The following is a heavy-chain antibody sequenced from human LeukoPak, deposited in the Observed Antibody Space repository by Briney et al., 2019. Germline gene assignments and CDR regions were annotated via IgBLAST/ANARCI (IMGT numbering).Heavy chain of an antibody. J-gene: IGHJ4*02. V-gene: IGHV3-30*02. CDR1: GFTFSSHG. D-gene: IGHD1-26*01. Sequence: GGSLRLSCAASGFTFSSHGMHWVRQAPGKGLGWVAFIRYDGRNKYYEDSVKSRFTNSRDKSKNTLYLQMNSLRAEDTAVYYCGSGSYSLWWGWGQGTLVTVSS. CDR3: GSGSYSLWWG. CDR2: IRYDGRNK.